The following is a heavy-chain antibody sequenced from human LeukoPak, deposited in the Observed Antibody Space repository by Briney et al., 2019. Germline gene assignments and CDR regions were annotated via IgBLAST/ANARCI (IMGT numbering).Heavy chain of an antibody. CDR1: GYTFTGYY. V-gene: IGHV1-2*02. D-gene: IGHD3-22*01. J-gene: IGHJ4*02. CDR3: ARPGYYYDSSGYYSYYFDY. CDR2: INPNNGGT. Sequence: ASVKVSCKASGYTFTGYYMYWVRQAPGQGLEWMGWINPNNGGTNYAQKFQGRVTMTRDTSISTAYMELSRLRSDDTAVYYCARPGYYYDSSGYYSYYFDYWGQGTLVTVSS.